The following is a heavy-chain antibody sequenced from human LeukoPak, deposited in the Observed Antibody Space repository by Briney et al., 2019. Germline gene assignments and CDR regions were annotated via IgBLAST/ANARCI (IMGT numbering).Heavy chain of an antibody. Sequence: GASVKVPCKASGYTFTSYGISWVRQAPGQGLEWMGWISAYNGNTNYAQKLQGRVIMTTDTSTSTAYMELRSLRSDDTAVYYCARDEAALWFGELLNYWGQGTLVTVSS. V-gene: IGHV1-18*01. J-gene: IGHJ4*02. CDR1: GYTFTSYG. CDR3: ARDEAALWFGELLNY. D-gene: IGHD3-10*01. CDR2: ISAYNGNT.